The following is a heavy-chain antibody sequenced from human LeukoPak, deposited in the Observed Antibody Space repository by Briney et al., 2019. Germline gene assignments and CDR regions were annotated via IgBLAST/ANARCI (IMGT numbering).Heavy chain of an antibody. CDR3: AKDFRITMVRGVMEY. D-gene: IGHD3-10*01. Sequence: GGSLRLSCAASGFTFSTFAMLWVRQPPGKGLEWVSSIFPSGGEIHYADSVRGRFTISRDNSKSILSLQMNSLRAEDTAVYYCAKDFRITMVRGVMEYWGQGTLVTVSS. CDR1: GFTFSTFA. J-gene: IGHJ4*02. V-gene: IGHV3-23*01. CDR2: IFPSGGEI.